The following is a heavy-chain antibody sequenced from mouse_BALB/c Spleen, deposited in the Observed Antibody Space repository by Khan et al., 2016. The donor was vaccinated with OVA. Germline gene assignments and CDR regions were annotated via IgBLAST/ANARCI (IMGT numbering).Heavy chain of an antibody. Sequence: QVQLQQSGAELVRPGASVKMSCKASGYTFTSYSIHWIKVRPGQGLEWIGFINPSNGNTNYNQKFKDKATLTADTSSTTVYMQLSSLTSDDSAVYICARDSADYRGGGVFAYWGQGTLVTVSS. CDR1: GYTFTSYS. J-gene: IGHJ3*01. D-gene: IGHD2-14*01. CDR3: ARDSADYRGGGVFAY. V-gene: IGHV1-4*01. CDR2: INPSNGNT.